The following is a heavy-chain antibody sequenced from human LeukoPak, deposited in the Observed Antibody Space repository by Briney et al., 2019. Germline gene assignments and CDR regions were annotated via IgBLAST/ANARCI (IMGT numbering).Heavy chain of an antibody. D-gene: IGHD3-10*01. J-gene: IGHJ4*02. CDR2: ISGSGGST. CDR1: GFTFSSYA. V-gene: IGHV3-23*01. Sequence: PGGPLRLSCAASGFTFSSYAMSWVRQAPGKGLEWVSAISGSGGSTYYADSVKGRFTISRDNSKNTLYLQMNSLRAEDTAVYYCAKDVELLWFGEFLYWGQGTLVTVSS. CDR3: AKDVELLWFGEFLY.